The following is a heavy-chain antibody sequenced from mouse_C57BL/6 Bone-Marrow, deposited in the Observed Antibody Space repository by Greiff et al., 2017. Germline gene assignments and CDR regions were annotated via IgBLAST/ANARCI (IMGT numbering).Heavy chain of an antibody. V-gene: IGHV1-64*01. CDR1: GYTFTSYW. CDR3: ARLHYYGSGYSY. Sequence: QVQLQQPGAELVKPGASVKLSCKASGYTFTSYWMHWVKQRPGQGLEWIGMIHPNSGSTNYNEKFQSKATLTVDKSSSTAYMQLSSLTSEDSAVYYCARLHYYGSGYSYWGQGTLVTVSA. CDR2: IHPNSGST. J-gene: IGHJ3*01. D-gene: IGHD1-1*01.